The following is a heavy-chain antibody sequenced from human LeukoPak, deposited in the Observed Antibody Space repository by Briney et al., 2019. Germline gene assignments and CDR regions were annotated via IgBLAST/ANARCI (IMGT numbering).Heavy chain of an antibody. D-gene: IGHD1-26*01. Sequence: ASVKVSCKASGYTFTSYGISWVRQAPGQGLEWMGWISAYNGNTNYAQKLQGRVTMTTDTSTSTAYMELRSLRPDDTAVYYCARTDSGSYPGYFQHWGQGTLVTVSS. V-gene: IGHV1-18*01. CDR3: ARTDSGSYPGYFQH. CDR1: GYTFTSYG. J-gene: IGHJ1*01. CDR2: ISAYNGNT.